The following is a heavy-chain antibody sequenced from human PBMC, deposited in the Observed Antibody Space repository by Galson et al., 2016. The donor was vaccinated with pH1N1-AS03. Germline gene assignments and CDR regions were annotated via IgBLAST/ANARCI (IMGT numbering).Heavy chain of an antibody. V-gene: IGHV3-23*01. CDR3: AKAGSARPPHMTPFDFDY. D-gene: IGHD6-6*01. CDR2: ISGSGSSP. CDR1: GLIFSSYA. Sequence: SLRLSCAASGLIFSSYAMTWVRHAPGKGLEWVSAISGSGSSPYYADSVKGRFTISRDNSKNTLYLQVNSLRAEDTAVYYCAKAGSARPPHMTPFDFDYWGQGTLVTVSS. J-gene: IGHJ4*02.